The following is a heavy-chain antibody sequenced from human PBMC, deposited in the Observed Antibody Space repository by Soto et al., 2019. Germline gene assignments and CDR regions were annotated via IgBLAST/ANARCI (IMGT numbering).Heavy chain of an antibody. CDR1: GFTFSSYG. CDR3: ARPNSSGWYPPFDP. Sequence: GGSLRLSCAASGFTFSSYGMHWVRQAPGKGLEWVAVISSDGSNKYYADSVKGRFTISRDNSKNTLYLQMNSLRAEDTAVYYCARPNSSGWYPPFDPWGQGTLVTVSS. J-gene: IGHJ5*02. CDR2: ISSDGSNK. D-gene: IGHD6-19*01. V-gene: IGHV3-30*03.